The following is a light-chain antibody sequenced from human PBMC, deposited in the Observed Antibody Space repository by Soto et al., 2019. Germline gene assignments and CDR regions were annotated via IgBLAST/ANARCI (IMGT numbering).Light chain of an antibody. CDR3: SSYTTSNTRQIV. Sequence: QSALTQHACVSGSPGQSLNISCTGTSSDVGGYNYVSWYQHHPGKAPKLIIYDVSNRPSGVSNPFSGSKSGNTASLTISGLQPEDEADYYCSSYTTSNTRQIVFGTGTKLTVL. V-gene: IGLV2-14*03. J-gene: IGLJ1*01. CDR1: SSDVGGYNY. CDR2: DVS.